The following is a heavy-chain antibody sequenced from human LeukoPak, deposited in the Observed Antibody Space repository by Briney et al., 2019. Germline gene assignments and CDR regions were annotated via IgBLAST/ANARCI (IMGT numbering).Heavy chain of an antibody. J-gene: IGHJ4*02. CDR1: GFTFSSYS. V-gene: IGHV3-21*01. CDR3: ARGHTAVTRHFDF. CDR2: ISGSSAI. Sequence: GGSLRLSCAASGFTFSSYSMTWVRQAPGKGLEWVSIISGSSAIFSADALKGRFTISRDDAKNLLYLDMNSLRAEDTAVYYCARGHTAVTRHFDFWGQGTLVTVSS. D-gene: IGHD4-17*01.